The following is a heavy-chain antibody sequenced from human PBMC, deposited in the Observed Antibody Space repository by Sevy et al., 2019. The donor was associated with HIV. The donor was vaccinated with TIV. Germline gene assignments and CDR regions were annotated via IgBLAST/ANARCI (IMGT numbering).Heavy chain of an antibody. CDR1: GFTFSSAW. J-gene: IGHJ4*02. CDR2: IRSKTDGGTT. CDR3: TTDTSTGYFDWLLDFDY. Sequence: GGSLRLSCAASGFTFSSAWMSWVRQAPGKGLEWVGRIRSKTDGGTTDYAASVKGRFTISRDDSVNTLYLQMNSLTTDDTAVYYCTTDTSTGYFDWLLDFDYWGQGTLVTVSS. D-gene: IGHD3-9*01. V-gene: IGHV3-15*01.